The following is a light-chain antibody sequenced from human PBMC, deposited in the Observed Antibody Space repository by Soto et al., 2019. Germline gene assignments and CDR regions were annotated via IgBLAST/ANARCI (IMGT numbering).Light chain of an antibody. CDR3: QQYGSSPLT. Sequence: EIVLTQSPGTLSLSPGERATLSCRASQSVSSSYLAWYQQKPGQAPRLLIYGASSRATGIPDRFSGSESGTDFTFTITRLESEDFAVYYCQQYGSSPLTFGGGTKVEFK. J-gene: IGKJ4*01. CDR1: QSVSSSY. CDR2: GAS. V-gene: IGKV3-20*01.